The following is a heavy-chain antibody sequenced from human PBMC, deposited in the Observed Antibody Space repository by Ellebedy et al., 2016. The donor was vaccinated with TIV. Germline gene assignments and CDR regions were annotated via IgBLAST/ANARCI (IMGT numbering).Heavy chain of an antibody. CDR1: GFTFSHYA. J-gene: IGHJ3*02. CDR2: VSYDGNTK. Sequence: GESLKISCAASGFTFSHYAMHWVRQAPGKGLEWVAEVSYDGNTKYYTDSVKGRFTISRDNVKNSLYLQMNSLRAEDTAVYYCARGADTTMVWGALDIWGQGTVVTVSS. D-gene: IGHD5-18*01. CDR3: ARGADTTMVWGALDI. V-gene: IGHV3-30*04.